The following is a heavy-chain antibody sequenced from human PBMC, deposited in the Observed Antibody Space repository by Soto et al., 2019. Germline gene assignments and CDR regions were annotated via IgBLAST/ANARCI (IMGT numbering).Heavy chain of an antibody. D-gene: IGHD7-27*01. Sequence: EVQLVESGGGLVQPGGSLRLACAASGFTFSTYWMHWVRQAPGEGLVWVSRTSSDGSSTTYADSVKGRFTVSRDNAKNTLYLQMNSLRAEDTAVYYCARGVQDLPGYWGQGTLVTVSS. CDR1: GFTFSTYW. J-gene: IGHJ4*02. V-gene: IGHV3-74*01. CDR3: ARGVQDLPGY. CDR2: TSSDGSST.